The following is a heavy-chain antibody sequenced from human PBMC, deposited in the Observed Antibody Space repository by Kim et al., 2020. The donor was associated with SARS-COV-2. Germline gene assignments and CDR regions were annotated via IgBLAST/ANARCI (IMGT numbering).Heavy chain of an antibody. D-gene: IGHD3-22*01. V-gene: IGHV4-34*01. Sequence: SETLSLTCAVYGGSFSGYYWSWIRQPPGKGLEWIGEINHSGSTNYNPSLKSRVTISVDTSKNQFSLKLSSVTAADTAVYYCARETYYYDSSGYSTWGQGTLVTVSS. CDR2: INHSGST. J-gene: IGHJ5*02. CDR3: ARETYYYDSSGYST. CDR1: GGSFSGYY.